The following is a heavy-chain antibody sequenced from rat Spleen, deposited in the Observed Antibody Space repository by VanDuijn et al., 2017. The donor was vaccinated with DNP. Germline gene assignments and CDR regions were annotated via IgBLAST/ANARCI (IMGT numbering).Heavy chain of an antibody. Sequence: EVQLVESGGGLVQPGRSLKLSCVASGFTFSSYWMYWIRQAPGKGLEWVASINTDGGSTYYPDSVKGRFTISRDNAKNTQYLQMDSLRSEDTATYYCARHPDYGSYYAMDAWGQGTLVTVSS. J-gene: IGHJ3*01. CDR1: GFTFSSYW. V-gene: IGHV5-58*01. CDR3: ARHPDYGSYYAMDA. CDR2: INTDGGST. D-gene: IGHD1-3*01.